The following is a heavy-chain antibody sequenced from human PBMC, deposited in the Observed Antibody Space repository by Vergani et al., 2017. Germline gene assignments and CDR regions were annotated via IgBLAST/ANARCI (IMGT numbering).Heavy chain of an antibody. CDR1: RFSFSSYA. Sequence: EVQLVESGGGLVQPGGSLRLSCAASRFSFSSYAMSWVRQAPGKGLEWVSAISDSGGSTSYADSVRGRFTISRDNSKNTLYLQMNSLRAEDTAIYYCAKGRLGSRYSGIDYWGQGTLVTVSS. CDR3: AKGRLGSRYSGIDY. CDR2: ISDSGGST. D-gene: IGHD2-15*01. V-gene: IGHV3-23*04. J-gene: IGHJ4*02.